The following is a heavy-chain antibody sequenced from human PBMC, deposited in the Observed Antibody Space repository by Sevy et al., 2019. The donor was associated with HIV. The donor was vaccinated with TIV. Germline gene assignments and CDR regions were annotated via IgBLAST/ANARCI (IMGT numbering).Heavy chain of an antibody. V-gene: IGHV3-30*18. Sequence: GGSLRLSCAVSGITFTTSGVHWVRQAPGKGLEWVAVISYDGRNKFYGDSVKGRFTISRDNSKNMLYLQMNSLRTEDTAVYYCAKDFTGYNGMDVWGQGTMVTVSS. J-gene: IGHJ6*02. CDR1: GITFTTSG. CDR3: AKDFTGYNGMDV. CDR2: ISYDGRNK. D-gene: IGHD3-9*01.